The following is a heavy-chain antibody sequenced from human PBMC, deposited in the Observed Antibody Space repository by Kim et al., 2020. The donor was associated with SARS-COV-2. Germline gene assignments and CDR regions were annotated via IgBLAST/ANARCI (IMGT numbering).Heavy chain of an antibody. Sequence: GGSLRLSCAASGFTFSNAWMSWVLQAPGKGLEWVGRIKSKTDGGTTDYAAPVKGRFTISRDDSKNTLYLQMNSLKTEDTAVYYCTTGITMVRGELLDPWGQGTLFTVSS. CDR2: IKSKTDGGTT. CDR1: GFTFSNAW. J-gene: IGHJ5*02. V-gene: IGHV3-15*01. CDR3: TTGITMVRGELLDP. D-gene: IGHD3-10*01.